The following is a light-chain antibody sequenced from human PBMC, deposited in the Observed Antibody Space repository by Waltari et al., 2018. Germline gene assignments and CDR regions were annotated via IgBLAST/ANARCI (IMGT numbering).Light chain of an antibody. J-gene: IGKJ1*01. CDR3: QQYNKWPPA. Sequence: ETVMTQSPANLSVSPGERVPLSCRASQSISSHLAWSQRKPGRAPRLLIYGASTRATGVPARFSGSGSGTEFTLTISSLQSEDFAVYFCQQYNKWPPAFGQGTKLEIK. CDR2: GAS. CDR1: QSISSH. V-gene: IGKV3-15*01.